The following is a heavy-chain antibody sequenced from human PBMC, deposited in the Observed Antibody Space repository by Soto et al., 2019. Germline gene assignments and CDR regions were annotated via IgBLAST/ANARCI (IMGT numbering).Heavy chain of an antibody. Sequence: PGGSLRLSCAASGFTVSSYAMSWVRQAPGKGLGWVSAISGSGGSTYYADSVKGRFTISRDNSKNTLYLQMNSLRAEDTAVYYCARAGAAAAVTHYYYYMDVWGKGTTVTVSS. J-gene: IGHJ6*03. CDR2: ISGSGGST. D-gene: IGHD6-13*01. CDR1: GFTVSSYA. V-gene: IGHV3-23*01. CDR3: ARAGAAAAVTHYYYYMDV.